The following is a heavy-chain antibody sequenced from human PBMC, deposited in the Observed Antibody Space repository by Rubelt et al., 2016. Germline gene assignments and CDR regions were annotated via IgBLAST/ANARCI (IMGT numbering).Heavy chain of an antibody. J-gene: IGHJ4*02. D-gene: IGHD3-22*01. CDR1: GFTFSSYS. V-gene: IGHV3-48*04. CDR2: ISSSSSTI. Sequence: EVQLVESGGGLVQPGGSLRLSCAASGFTFSSYSMNWVRQAPGKGLEWVSYISSSSSTIYYADSVKGRFTISRDNAKNSLYLQMNSLRPEDTAVYYCARDREYDYDSSGFDYWGQGTLVTVSS. CDR3: ARDREYDYDSSGFDY.